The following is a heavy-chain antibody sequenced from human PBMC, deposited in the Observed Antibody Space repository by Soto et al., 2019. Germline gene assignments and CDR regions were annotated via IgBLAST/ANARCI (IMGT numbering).Heavy chain of an antibody. V-gene: IGHV3-74*02. CDR1: GFTFSHYW. D-gene: IGHD2-15*01. CDR3: ARGECVGGTCYSLAGSFCYYMDV. CDR2: INSDGSVS. J-gene: IGHJ6*03. Sequence: EVQLVESGGGLVQPGGSLRLSCAASGFTFSHYWMYWVRQAPGKGLEWVSRINSDGSVSSHADSVRGRLTISRDNVKNTLYLHMDSLRAEDTAVYFCARGECVGGTCYSLAGSFCYYMDVWGKGTTVTVFS.